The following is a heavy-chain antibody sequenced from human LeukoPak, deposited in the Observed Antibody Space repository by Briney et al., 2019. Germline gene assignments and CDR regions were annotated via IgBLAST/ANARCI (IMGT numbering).Heavy chain of an antibody. Sequence: SGGGVVQPGRSLRLSCAASGFTFSSYGMHWVRQAPGKGLEWVAVISYDGSNKYYADSVKGRFTISRDNSKNTLYLQMNSLRAEDTAVYYCAKGLYPDYWGQGTLVTVSS. V-gene: IGHV3-30*18. D-gene: IGHD2-8*01. J-gene: IGHJ4*02. CDR2: ISYDGSNK. CDR1: GFTFSSYG. CDR3: AKGLYPDY.